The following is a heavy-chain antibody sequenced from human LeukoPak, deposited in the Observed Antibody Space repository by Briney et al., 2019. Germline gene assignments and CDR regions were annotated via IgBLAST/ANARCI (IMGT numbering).Heavy chain of an antibody. D-gene: IGHD6-13*01. J-gene: IGHJ5*02. CDR1: GGSFSGYY. Sequence: SETLSLTCAVYGGSFSGYYWSWIRQPPGKGLEWIGEINHSGSTNYNPSLKSRVTISVDTSKNQFSLKLSSVTAADTAVYYCVRERYSSSWGYNWFDPWGQGTLVTVSS. CDR2: INHSGST. V-gene: IGHV4-34*01. CDR3: VRERYSSSWGYNWFDP.